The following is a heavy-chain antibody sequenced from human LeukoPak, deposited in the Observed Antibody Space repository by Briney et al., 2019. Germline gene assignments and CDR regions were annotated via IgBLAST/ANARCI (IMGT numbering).Heavy chain of an antibody. Sequence: PSETLSLTCTVSGGSISSGGYYWSWIRQHPGKGLEWIGYIYYSGSTYYNPSLKSRVTISVDTSKNQFSLKLSSVTAADTAVYYCARVGDGPSYYFDYWGQGTLVTVSS. D-gene: IGHD5-24*01. V-gene: IGHV4-31*03. CDR3: ARVGDGPSYYFDY. J-gene: IGHJ4*02. CDR2: IYYSGST. CDR1: GGSISSGGYY.